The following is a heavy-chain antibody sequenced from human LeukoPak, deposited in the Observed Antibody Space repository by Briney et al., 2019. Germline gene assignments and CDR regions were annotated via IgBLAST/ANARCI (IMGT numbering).Heavy chain of an antibody. V-gene: IGHV3-7*01. CDR3: ARGLYYYDSSGPGYYFDY. CDR2: IKQDGSEK. J-gene: IGHJ4*02. D-gene: IGHD3-22*01. Sequence: GGSLRLSCAASGFTFSSYWMSWVRQAPGKGLEWVANIKQDGSEKYYVDSVKGRFTISRDNAKNSLYLQMNSLRAEDTAVYYCARGLYYYDSSGPGYYFDYWGQGTLVTVSS. CDR1: GFTFSSYW.